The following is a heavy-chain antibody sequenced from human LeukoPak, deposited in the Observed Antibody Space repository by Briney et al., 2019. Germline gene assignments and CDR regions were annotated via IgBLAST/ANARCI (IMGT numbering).Heavy chain of an antibody. CDR1: GFTFSRFS. J-gene: IGHJ6*02. Sequence: PGGSLGLSCAASGFTFSRFSMHWVRQVPGKGLVWVSRXXXXXXXXXXXDSXXXRFTISXDNSKNMLSLQMSSLRAEDTAVYYCAQSGGTDVWGQGTTVTVSS. CDR3: AQSGGTDV. CDR2: XXXXXXXX. V-gene: IGHV3-74*01.